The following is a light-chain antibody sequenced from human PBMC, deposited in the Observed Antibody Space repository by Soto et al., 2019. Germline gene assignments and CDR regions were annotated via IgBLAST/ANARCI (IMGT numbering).Light chain of an antibody. CDR3: QQYNSYSQT. CDR1: QNINTW. J-gene: IGKJ2*01. Sequence: DIQMTQSPPTLAASVGDRVTITCRASQNINTWLAWDQQKPRKAPKLLIFDASTLESGVPSRFSGSGSGSQFILTISGLQPDDFATYYCQQYNSYSQTFGQGTKLEMK. V-gene: IGKV1-5*01. CDR2: DAS.